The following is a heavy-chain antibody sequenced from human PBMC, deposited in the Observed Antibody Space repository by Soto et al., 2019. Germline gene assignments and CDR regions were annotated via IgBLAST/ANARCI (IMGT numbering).Heavy chain of an antibody. CDR3: ARAIVGPTTTGWLDP. CDR2: IIPIFGTA. V-gene: IGHV1-69*13. Sequence: SVKVSCKASGGTFSRYAISWVRQAPGQGLEWMGGIIPIFGTANYAQKFQGRVTITADESTSIAYMELSSLRFEDTAVYYCARAIVGPTTTGWLDPWGQGTLVTVSS. D-gene: IGHD1-26*01. CDR1: GGTFSRYA. J-gene: IGHJ5*02.